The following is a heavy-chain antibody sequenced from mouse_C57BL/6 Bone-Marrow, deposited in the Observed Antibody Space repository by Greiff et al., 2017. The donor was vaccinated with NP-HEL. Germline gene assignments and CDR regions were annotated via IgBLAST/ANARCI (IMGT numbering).Heavy chain of an antibody. J-gene: IGHJ4*01. V-gene: IGHV14-4*01. CDR2: IDPENGDT. D-gene: IGHD1-1*01. Sequence: VQLQQSGAELVRPGDSVKLSCTVSGFNIKDDYMPWVKQRPEQGLEWIGWIDPENGDTEYASKFQGKATITADTSSNTAYLQLSSLTSEDTAVYYCTTGGSSPYAMDYWGQGTSVTVSS. CDR3: TTGGSSPYAMDY. CDR1: GFNIKDDY.